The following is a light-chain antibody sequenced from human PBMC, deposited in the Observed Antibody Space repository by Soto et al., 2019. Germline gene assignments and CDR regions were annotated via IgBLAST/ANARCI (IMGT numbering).Light chain of an antibody. CDR3: CSYARTSTYV. V-gene: IGLV2-14*01. J-gene: IGLJ1*01. Sequence: QSALTQPASVSGSPGQSITISCTGTSSDTGAYNYVSWYQQHPGKAPKLIIYAVTNRPSGVSDRFSGSKSDNTASLTISGLQGEDEADYYCCSYARTSTYVFGPGTKVTVL. CDR2: AVT. CDR1: SSDTGAYNY.